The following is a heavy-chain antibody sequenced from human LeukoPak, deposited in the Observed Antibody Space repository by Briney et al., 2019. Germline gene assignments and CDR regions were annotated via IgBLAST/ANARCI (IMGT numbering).Heavy chain of an antibody. V-gene: IGHV1-2*02. J-gene: IGHJ6*03. CDR1: GYTFTGYY. CDR2: INPNSGGT. Sequence: ASVKVSCKASGYTFTGYYMHWVRQAPGQGLEWMGWINPNSGGTNYAQKFQGRVTMTRDTSISTAYMELSSLRSEDTAVYYCARARYETRIWPKSRYDYYHYMDVWGKGTTVTVSS. CDR3: ARARYETRIWPKSRYDYYHYMDV. D-gene: IGHD3-3*01.